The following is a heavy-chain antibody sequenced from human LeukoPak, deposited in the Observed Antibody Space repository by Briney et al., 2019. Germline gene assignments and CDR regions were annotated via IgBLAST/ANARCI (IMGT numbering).Heavy chain of an antibody. V-gene: IGHV3-9*01. CDR3: AKATGTNANDAFDI. D-gene: IGHD1-7*01. CDR1: GFTFDDYA. Sequence: PGRSLRLSCAASGFTFDDYAMHWVRQAPGKGLEWVSGISWNSGSIGYADSVKARFTISRDNAKNSLYLQMNSLRAEDTALYYCAKATGTNANDAFDIWGQGTMVTVSS. J-gene: IGHJ3*02. CDR2: ISWNSGSI.